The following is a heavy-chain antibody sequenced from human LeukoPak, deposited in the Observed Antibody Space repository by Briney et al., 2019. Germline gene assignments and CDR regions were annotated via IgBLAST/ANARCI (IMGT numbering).Heavy chain of an antibody. CDR3: ARDYYGSGSYFYDY. V-gene: IGHV4-61*01. CDR1: GYSISSGYY. CDR2: IYYSGST. J-gene: IGHJ4*02. Sequence: ASETLSLTCTVSGYSISSGYYWSWIRQPPGKGLEGIGYIYYSGSTNYNPSLKSRVTISVDTSKNQFSLKLSSVTAADTAVYYCARDYYGSGSYFYDYWGQGTLVTVSS. D-gene: IGHD3-10*01.